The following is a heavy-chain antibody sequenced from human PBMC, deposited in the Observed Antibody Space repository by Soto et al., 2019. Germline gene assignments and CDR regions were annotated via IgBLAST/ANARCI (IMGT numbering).Heavy chain of an antibody. V-gene: IGHV5-10-1*01. CDR3: YLTREQLRDKDLFSVPLYGSGSTSAGGMDV. CDR2: IDPSDSQT. J-gene: IGHJ6*02. CDR1: GYSFAGYW. D-gene: IGHD3-10*01. Sequence: PGESLKISCKGSGYSFAGYWITWVRQKPGKGLEWMGRIDPSDSQTYYSPSFRGHVTISADKSISTAYLQWSSLKASDTAMYYCYLTREQLRDKDLFSVPLYGSGSTSAGGMDVWGQGTTVTVSS.